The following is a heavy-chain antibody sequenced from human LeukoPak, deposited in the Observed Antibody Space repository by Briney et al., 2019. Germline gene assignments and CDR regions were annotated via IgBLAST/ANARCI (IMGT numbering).Heavy chain of an antibody. CDR2: INHSGST. CDR1: GGSFSGYY. D-gene: IGHD2-2*01. CDR3: ARDRYCSSTSCNRYYYHGMDV. J-gene: IGHJ6*02. V-gene: IGHV4-34*01. Sequence: PSETLSLTCGVYGGSFSGYYWSWIRQPPGKGLEWIGDINHSGSTNYNPSLKSRVTISVDPSKSQFCLRLSSMTAADTAVYYCARDRYCSSTSCNRYYYHGMDVWGQGTTVTVSS.